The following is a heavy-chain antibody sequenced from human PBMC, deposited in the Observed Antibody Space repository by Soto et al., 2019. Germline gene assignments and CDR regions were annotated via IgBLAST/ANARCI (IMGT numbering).Heavy chain of an antibody. J-gene: IGHJ3*02. V-gene: IGHV4-59*01. CDR3: ARIATHDAFDI. CDR2: IYYSGST. Sequence: SETLSLTCTVSGGSISSYYWSWIRQPPGKGLEWIGYIYYSGSTNYNPSLKSRVTISVDTSKNQFSLKLSSVTAADTAVYYCARIATHDAFDIWGQGTMVTVSS. CDR1: GGSISSYY. D-gene: IGHD2-21*01.